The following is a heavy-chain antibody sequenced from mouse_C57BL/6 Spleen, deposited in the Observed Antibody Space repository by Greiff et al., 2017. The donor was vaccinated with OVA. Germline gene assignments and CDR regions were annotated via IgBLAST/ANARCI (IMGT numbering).Heavy chain of an antibody. V-gene: IGHV1-15*01. CDR1: GYTFTDYE. Sequence: QVHVKQSGAELVRPGASVTLSCKASGYTFTDYEMHWVKQTPVHGLEWIGAIDPETGGTAYNQKFKGKAILTADKSSSTAYMELRSLTSEDSAVYYCTRWYYGSSSDYWGQGTTLTVSS. J-gene: IGHJ2*01. D-gene: IGHD1-1*01. CDR2: IDPETGGT. CDR3: TRWYYGSSSDY.